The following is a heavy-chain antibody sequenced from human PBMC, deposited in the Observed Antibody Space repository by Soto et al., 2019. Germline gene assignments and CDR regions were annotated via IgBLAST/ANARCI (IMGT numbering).Heavy chain of an antibody. CDR1: GFTFSSYA. V-gene: IGHV3-23*01. CDR3: AKDNQWSPYGMDV. Sequence: GGSLRLSCAASGFTFSSYAMSWVRQAPGKGLEWVSAISGSGGSTYYAGSVKGRFTISRDNSKNTLYLQMNSLRAEDTAVYYCAKDNQWSPYGMDVWGQGTTVTVSS. CDR2: ISGSGGST. J-gene: IGHJ6*02. D-gene: IGHD2-15*01.